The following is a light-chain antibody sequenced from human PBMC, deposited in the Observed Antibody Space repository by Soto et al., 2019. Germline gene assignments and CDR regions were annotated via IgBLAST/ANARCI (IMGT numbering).Light chain of an antibody. J-gene: IGKJ5*01. V-gene: IGKV3-20*01. CDR2: GAS. Sequence: EIVLTQSPGTLSLSPGERASLSCSASQSVGNNYLAWYHQKPGQAPRLLIHGASISATGIPDRFSGSGSGTDFTLTISRLEPEDFAEFYCQQYASPPITFGQGTRLEIK. CDR3: QQYASPPIT. CDR1: QSVGNNY.